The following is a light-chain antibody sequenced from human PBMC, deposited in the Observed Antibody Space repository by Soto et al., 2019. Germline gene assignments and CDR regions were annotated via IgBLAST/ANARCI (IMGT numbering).Light chain of an antibody. V-gene: IGKV3-20*01. CDR2: GTS. J-gene: IGKJ3*01. CDR3: QQYGSSLFT. Sequence: EIVLTQSPGTLSLSPGERATLSCRASQSVSSKYLAWYQQKPGQAPRVLIYGTSIRSSGVPERFSGGGSGTDFTLTITRLEPEDFAVYYCQQYGSSLFTFGPGTKVDFK. CDR1: QSVSSKY.